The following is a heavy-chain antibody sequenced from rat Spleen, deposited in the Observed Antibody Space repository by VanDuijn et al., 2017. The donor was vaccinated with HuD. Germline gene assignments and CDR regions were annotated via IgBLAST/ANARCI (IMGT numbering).Heavy chain of an antibody. V-gene: IGHV5-20*01. Sequence: EVQLVESGGGLVQPGRSLKLSCAASGFTFSNYGMAGVRQAPKKGLEWVAYLSSDGSSTYYRDSVTGRFPLSRDTAKSSLYLQMDSLRSEDTATYYCTTAYGGYTGYWYFDFWGPGTMVTVSS. CDR1: GFTFSNYG. J-gene: IGHJ1*01. CDR3: TTAYGGYTGYWYFDF. D-gene: IGHD1-11*01. CDR2: LSSDGSST.